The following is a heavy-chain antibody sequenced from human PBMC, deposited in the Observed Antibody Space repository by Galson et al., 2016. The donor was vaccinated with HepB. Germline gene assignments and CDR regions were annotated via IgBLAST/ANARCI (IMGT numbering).Heavy chain of an antibody. D-gene: IGHD3-22*01. V-gene: IGHV4-30-2*01. CDR1: GDSISSGGSS. CDR3: ARTITMISGDTFDI. J-gene: IGHJ3*02. Sequence: TLSLTCAVSGDSISSGGSSWSWIRQPPGKGLEWIGFIYHTGSTYYNPSLKGRVTISVDRSKNQFSLKLSSVTAADTAVYYCARTITMISGDTFDIWGQGTMVTVSS. CDR2: IYHTGST.